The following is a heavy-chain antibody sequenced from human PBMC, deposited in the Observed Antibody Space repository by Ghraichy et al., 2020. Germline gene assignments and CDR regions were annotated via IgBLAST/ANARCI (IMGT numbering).Heavy chain of an antibody. Sequence: GALRLSCAASGFTFSSYSMNWVRQAPGKGLEWVSSISSSSSYIYYADSVKGRFTISRDNAKNSLYLQMNSLRAEDTAVYYCARSWLLTRTEYFQHWGQGTLVTVSS. V-gene: IGHV3-21*01. CDR1: GFTFSSYS. D-gene: IGHD4/OR15-4a*01. J-gene: IGHJ1*01. CDR3: ARSWLLTRTEYFQH. CDR2: ISSSSSYI.